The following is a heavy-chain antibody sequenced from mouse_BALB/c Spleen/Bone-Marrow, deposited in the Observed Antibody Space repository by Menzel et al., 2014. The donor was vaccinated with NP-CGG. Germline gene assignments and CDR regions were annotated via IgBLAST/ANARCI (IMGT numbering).Heavy chain of an antibody. J-gene: IGHJ3*01. Sequence: EVQLQQSGGGLVQPGGSLKLSCAASGFTFSGYTMSWVRQTPEKRLVWVAYISNGGGSIYYPDTVKGRFTISRDNDKNTLYLQMSSLKSEDTAMYYCASHYYDSSPFAYWGQGTLVTVSA. CDR3: ASHYYDSSPFAY. CDR1: GFTFSGYT. D-gene: IGHD1-1*01. CDR2: ISNGGGSI. V-gene: IGHV5-12-2*01.